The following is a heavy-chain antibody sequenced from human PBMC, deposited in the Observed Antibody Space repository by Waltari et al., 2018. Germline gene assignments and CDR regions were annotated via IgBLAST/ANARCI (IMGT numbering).Heavy chain of an antibody. J-gene: IGHJ4*02. CDR2: IIPIFGTA. CDR1: GGTFSSYA. V-gene: IGHV1-69*05. Sequence: QVQLVQSGAEVKKPGSSVKVSCKASGGTFSSYAISWVRQAPGQGLEWMGGIIPIFGTANYAQKFQGRVTITTDESTSTAYMELSSLRSEDTAVYYCASQTLGVRGGNQPVYFDYWGQGTLVTVSS. D-gene: IGHD2-15*01. CDR3: ASQTLGVRGGNQPVYFDY.